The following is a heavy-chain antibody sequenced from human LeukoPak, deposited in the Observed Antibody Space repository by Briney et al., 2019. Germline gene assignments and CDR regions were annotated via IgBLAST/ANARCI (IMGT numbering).Heavy chain of an antibody. CDR3: ARVAWELSYYYGMDV. J-gene: IGHJ6*02. Sequence: GGSLRLSCAASGFTVSSNYMSWVRQAPGKGLEWVSVIYSGGSTYYADSMKGRFTISRDNSKNTLYLQMNSLRAEDTAVYYCARVAWELSYYYGMDVWGQGTTVTVSS. V-gene: IGHV3-66*01. CDR2: IYSGGST. D-gene: IGHD1-26*01. CDR1: GFTVSSNY.